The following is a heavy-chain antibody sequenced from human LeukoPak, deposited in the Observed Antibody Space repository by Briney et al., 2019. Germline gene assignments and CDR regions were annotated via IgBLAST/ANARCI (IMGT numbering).Heavy chain of an antibody. CDR3: ARGLPPTDSSGTDY. D-gene: IGHD6-19*01. CDR1: GGSFSGYY. Sequence: SETLSLTCAVYGGSFSGYYLTWIRQPPGKGLEWIGEINHSGSTNYNPSLKSRVTISVDTSKNQFSLKLSSVTAADTAVYYCARGLPPTDSSGTDYWGQGTLVTVSS. V-gene: IGHV4-34*01. J-gene: IGHJ4*02. CDR2: INHSGST.